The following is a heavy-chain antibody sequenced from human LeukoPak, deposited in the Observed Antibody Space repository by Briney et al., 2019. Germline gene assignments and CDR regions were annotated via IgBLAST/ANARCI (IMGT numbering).Heavy chain of an antibody. CDR3: AASYGSGTYVDY. J-gene: IGHJ4*02. Sequence: AASVKVSCKASGFTFTSSAVQWVRQARGQRIEWIGWIVVGSGNTNYAQKFQERVTITRDMSTSTAYMELSSLRSEDTAVYYCAASYGSGTYVDYWGQGTLVTGSS. CDR1: GFTFTSSA. CDR2: IVVGSGNT. V-gene: IGHV1-58*01. D-gene: IGHD3-10*01.